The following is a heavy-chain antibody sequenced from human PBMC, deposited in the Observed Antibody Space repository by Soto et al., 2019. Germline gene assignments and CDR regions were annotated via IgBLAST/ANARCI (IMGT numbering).Heavy chain of an antibody. Sequence: QVQLVQSGTEVKKPGASVKVSCKASGYTFSNFGLSWVRQAPGQGLEWMGWISPSNGQTIYAQKLQGRVTMTTDTSTTTAYMELRSLRSDDTAIYYCARGGYSSGYHYWGQGTLVTVSS. CDR2: ISPSNGQT. D-gene: IGHD3-22*01. CDR3: ARGGYSSGYHY. CDR1: GYTFSNFG. V-gene: IGHV1-18*01. J-gene: IGHJ4*02.